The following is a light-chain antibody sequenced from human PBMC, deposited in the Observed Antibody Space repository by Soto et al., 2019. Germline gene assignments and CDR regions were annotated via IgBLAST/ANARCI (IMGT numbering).Light chain of an antibody. V-gene: IGKV1-5*03. CDR3: QQYNSYPLT. J-gene: IGKJ4*02. CDR1: QSISSW. CDR2: KAS. Sequence: DIQLTQSPSTLSASVGARVTITCRASQSISSWLAWYQQKPGKAPKLLIYKASSLESGVPSRFSGSGSGTEFTLTISSLQPDDFATYYCQQYNSYPLTFGGGTKVEIK.